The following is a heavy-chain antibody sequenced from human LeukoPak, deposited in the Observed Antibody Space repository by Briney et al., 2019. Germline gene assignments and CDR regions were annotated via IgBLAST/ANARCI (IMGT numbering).Heavy chain of an antibody. D-gene: IGHD2-2*01. Sequence: GESLKISCKASGYTFTNYWIGWVRQMPGRGLEWMGTIFPGDFDTKYSPSFQGQVTISADKSISTAYLQWSSLKASDTAIYYCARQAEDIVVVPAVRPDYYYGMDVWGQGSTVTVSS. CDR3: ARQAEDIVVVPAVRPDYYYGMDV. J-gene: IGHJ6*02. CDR2: IFPGDFDT. CDR1: GYTFTNYW. V-gene: IGHV5-51*01.